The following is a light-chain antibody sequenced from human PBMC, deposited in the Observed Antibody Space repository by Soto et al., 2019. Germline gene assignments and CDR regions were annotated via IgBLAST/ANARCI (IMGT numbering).Light chain of an antibody. Sequence: EIVLTQSPATLSLSPGERATLSCRASQSVSSYLAWYQQKPGQAPRLLIYDASNRATGIPARFSGSGSGTDFTLTISSLEPEDFAVYYCQQRSNCPWTFGPGTKVDIK. CDR1: QSVSSY. CDR3: QQRSNCPWT. CDR2: DAS. J-gene: IGKJ3*01. V-gene: IGKV3-11*01.